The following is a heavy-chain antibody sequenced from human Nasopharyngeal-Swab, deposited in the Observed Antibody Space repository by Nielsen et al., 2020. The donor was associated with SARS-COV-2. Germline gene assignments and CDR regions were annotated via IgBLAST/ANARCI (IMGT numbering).Heavy chain of an antibody. V-gene: IGHV4-31*11. J-gene: IGHJ4*01. Sequence: SETLSLTCAVSGGSISSGGYYWSWVRQHPGKGLEWIGYIYFTGSTYYNPSLKSRVTISMDKSKDHFSLRLSSVTAADTAVYYCATFRPYHTSDYYVDSWGLEPWSPSPQ. D-gene: IGHD3-22*01. CDR1: GGSISSGGYY. CDR3: ATFRPYHTSDYYVDS. CDR2: IYFTGST.